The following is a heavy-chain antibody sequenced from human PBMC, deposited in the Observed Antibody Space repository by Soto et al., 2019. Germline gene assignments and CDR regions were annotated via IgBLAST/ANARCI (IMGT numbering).Heavy chain of an antibody. Sequence: QITLKESGPTLVIPTQTLTLTCTFSGFSLNNRGVGVGWIRQPPGKALEWLGIIYWDDDQRYSPSLKTRLTITKDNSRNQVVLTMTNVDPVDTAKYYCARDSSGYYGFDYWGPGILVTVSS. D-gene: IGHD3-22*01. V-gene: IGHV2-5*02. CDR2: IYWDDDQ. CDR3: ARDSSGYYGFDY. J-gene: IGHJ4*02. CDR1: GFSLNNRGVG.